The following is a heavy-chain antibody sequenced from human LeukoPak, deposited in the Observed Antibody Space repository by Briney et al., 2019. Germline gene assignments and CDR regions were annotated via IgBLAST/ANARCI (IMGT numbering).Heavy chain of an antibody. CDR2: IYSKGAT. V-gene: IGHV4-61*02. Sequence: SQTLSLTCTVSGDSVSSPNSYWTWIRQPAGKGLEWIGRIYSKGATNYNPSLKSRITISLDTSRNQLSLQLISVTAADTAVYYCARGLQEMATLKGFDSWGQGTLVTVSS. D-gene: IGHD5-24*01. CDR1: GDSVSSPNSY. CDR3: ARGLQEMATLKGFDS. J-gene: IGHJ4*02.